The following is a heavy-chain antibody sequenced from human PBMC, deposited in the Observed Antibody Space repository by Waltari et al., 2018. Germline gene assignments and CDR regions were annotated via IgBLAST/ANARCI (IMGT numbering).Heavy chain of an antibody. D-gene: IGHD3-10*01. CDR3: ATNPPDYYGSGSPLAY. CDR1: GGTFSSYA. V-gene: IGHV1-69*05. Sequence: QVQLVQSGAEVKKPGSSVKVSCKASGGTFSSYAISWVRQAPGQGLEWMGGIIPICGTANDAQKCQGRVTITTDESTSTAYMELSSLRSEDTAVYYCATNPPDYYGSGSPLAYWGQGTLVTVSS. J-gene: IGHJ4*02. CDR2: IIPICGTA.